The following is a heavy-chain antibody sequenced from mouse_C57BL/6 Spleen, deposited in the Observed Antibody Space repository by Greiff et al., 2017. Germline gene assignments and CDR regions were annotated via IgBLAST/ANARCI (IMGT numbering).Heavy chain of an antibody. D-gene: IGHD1-1*01. Sequence: QVQLQQPGAELVMPGASVKLSCKASGYTFTSYWMHWVKQRPGQGLEWIGELDPSDSYTNYNQKFKGKSTLTVDKSSSTAYMQLSSLPSEDSAVYYCARSLITTEAMDYWGQGTSVTVSS. CDR3: ARSLITTEAMDY. CDR2: LDPSDSYT. J-gene: IGHJ4*01. V-gene: IGHV1-69*01. CDR1: GYTFTSYW.